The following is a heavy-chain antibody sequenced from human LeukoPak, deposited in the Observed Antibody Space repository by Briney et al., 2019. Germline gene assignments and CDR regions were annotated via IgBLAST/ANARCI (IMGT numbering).Heavy chain of an antibody. CDR2: IKQDGSEK. CDR3: ARGRTPIFGVVIYFDY. Sequence: PGGSLRLSCAASGFTFSSYWMSWVRQAPGEGLEWVANIKQDGSEKYYVDSVKGRFTISRDNAKNSLYLQMNSLRAEDTAVYYCARGRTPIFGVVIYFDYWGQGTLVTVSS. D-gene: IGHD3-3*01. J-gene: IGHJ4*02. CDR1: GFTFSSYW. V-gene: IGHV3-7*01.